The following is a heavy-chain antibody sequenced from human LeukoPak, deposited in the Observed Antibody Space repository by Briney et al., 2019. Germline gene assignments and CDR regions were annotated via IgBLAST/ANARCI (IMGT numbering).Heavy chain of an antibody. CDR1: GFTFSSYA. Sequence: GGSLRLSCAASGFTFSSYAMSWVRQAPGKGLEWVSAISGGGGSTYYADSVKGRFTVSRDNSKNTVYLQMNSLRAEDTAVYYCAARPGDGYWGQGTLVTVSS. CDR3: AARPGDGY. CDR2: ISGGGGST. D-gene: IGHD1-1*01. J-gene: IGHJ4*02. V-gene: IGHV3-23*01.